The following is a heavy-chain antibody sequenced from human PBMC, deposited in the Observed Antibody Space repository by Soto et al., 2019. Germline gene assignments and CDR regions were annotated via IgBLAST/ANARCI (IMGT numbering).Heavy chain of an antibody. J-gene: IGHJ5*02. CDR1: GDTISTGGYS. CDR2: TYHSGNP. V-gene: IGHV4-30-2*01. CDR3: ARDDYTEGPGGTNWLDP. Sequence: PSETLSLTCGVSGDTISTGGYSWAWIRQPPGKALEWIGHTYHSGNPYYNPSLKSRVIISVDRSKNQFSLKLSSVTAADTAVYYCARDDYTEGPGGTNWLDPWGQGTLVTVSS. D-gene: IGHD4-4*01.